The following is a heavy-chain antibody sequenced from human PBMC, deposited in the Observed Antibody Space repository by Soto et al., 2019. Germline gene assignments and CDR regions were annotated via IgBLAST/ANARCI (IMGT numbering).Heavy chain of an antibody. V-gene: IGHV3-7*01. J-gene: IGHJ3*02. D-gene: IGHD6-13*01. CDR2: IKQDGSEK. CDR3: ASAAAARTFDDAFDI. Sequence: AGGSLRLSCAASGFTFSSYWMSWVRQAPGKGLEWVANIKQDGSEKYYVDSVKGRFTISRDNAKNSLYLQMNSLRAEDTAVYYCASAAAARTFDDAFDIWGQGTMVTVSS. CDR1: GFTFSSYW.